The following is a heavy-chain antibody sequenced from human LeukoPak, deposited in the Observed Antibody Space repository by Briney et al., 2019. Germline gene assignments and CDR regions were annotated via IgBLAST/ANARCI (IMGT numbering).Heavy chain of an antibody. CDR2: VHYSGST. CDR3: ARTDERERTTTVTYAFDI. D-gene: IGHD4-17*01. Sequence: PSETLSLTCTVSGGSISDYYWSWIRQPPGKGLECIGYVHYSGSTNYNPSLKSRVTTSVDTSKNQFSLKLSSVTAADTAVYYCARTDERERTTTVTYAFDIWGQGTMVTVSS. J-gene: IGHJ3*02. CDR1: GGSISDYY. V-gene: IGHV4-59*01.